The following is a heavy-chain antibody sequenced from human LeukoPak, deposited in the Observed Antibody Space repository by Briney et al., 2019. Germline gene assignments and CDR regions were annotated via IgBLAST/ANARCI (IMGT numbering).Heavy chain of an antibody. J-gene: IGHJ6*03. CDR1: GGSISSYY. CDR2: IYYSGST. D-gene: IGHD3-10*01. V-gene: IGHV4-59*01. Sequence: SETLSLTCTVSGGSISSYYWSWIRQPPGKGLEWIGYIYYSGSTNYKPSLKSRVTISVDTSKNQFSLKLSSVTAADTAVYYCARGWPLLWFGELQTSRRYYYMDVWGKGTTVTISS. CDR3: ARGWPLLWFGELQTSRRYYYMDV.